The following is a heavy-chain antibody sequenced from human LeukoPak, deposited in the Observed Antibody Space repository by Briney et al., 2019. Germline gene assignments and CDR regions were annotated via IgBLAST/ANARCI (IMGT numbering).Heavy chain of an antibody. J-gene: IGHJ6*03. V-gene: IGHV3-21*01. CDR3: ARFGSSTHPDYYYYMDV. D-gene: IGHD6-6*01. Sequence: GGSLRLSCAASGFTFSSYSMNWVRQAPGKELEWVSSISSSSSYIYYADSVKGRFTISRDNSKNTLYLQMNSLRAEDTAVYYCARFGSSTHPDYYYYMDVWGKGTTVTVSS. CDR2: ISSSSSYI. CDR1: GFTFSSYS.